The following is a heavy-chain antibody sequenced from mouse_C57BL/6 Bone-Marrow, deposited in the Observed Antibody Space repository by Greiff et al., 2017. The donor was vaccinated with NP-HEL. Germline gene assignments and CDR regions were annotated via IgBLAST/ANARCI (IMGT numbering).Heavy chain of an antibody. CDR3: ARRSPSYGSSYGWYFDV. V-gene: IGHV5-2*01. CDR2: INSDGGST. J-gene: IGHJ1*03. Sequence: EVQLQESGGGLVQPGESLKLSCESNEYEFPSHDMSWVRKTPEKRLELVAAINSDGGSTYYPDTMERRFIISRDNTKKTLYLQMSSLRSEDTALYYCARRSPSYGSSYGWYFDVWGTGTTVTVSS. D-gene: IGHD1-1*01. CDR1: EYEFPSHD.